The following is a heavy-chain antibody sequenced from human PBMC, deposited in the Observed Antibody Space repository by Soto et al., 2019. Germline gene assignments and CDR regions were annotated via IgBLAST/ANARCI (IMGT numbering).Heavy chain of an antibody. Sequence: SETLSLTCTVSGGSISSGDYYWSWIRQPPGKGLEWIGYIYYSGSTYYNPSLKSRVTISVDTSKNPFSLKLSPVTAADTAVYYCARDVPYCSSTSCPTRDYGMDVWGQGTTVTVSS. CDR2: IYYSGST. CDR3: ARDVPYCSSTSCPTRDYGMDV. V-gene: IGHV4-30-4*01. D-gene: IGHD2-2*01. J-gene: IGHJ6*02. CDR1: GGSISSGDYY.